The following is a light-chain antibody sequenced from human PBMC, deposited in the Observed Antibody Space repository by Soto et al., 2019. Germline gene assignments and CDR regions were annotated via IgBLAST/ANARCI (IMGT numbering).Light chain of an antibody. V-gene: IGKV3-15*01. Sequence: EIVMTQSPATLSVSPGERVTLSCRASQFISNSLAWYQQRPGQPPRLLIYGASTRAAGISARFSGSGSGTEFTLTISSLQSEDFAVYYCQQSSNWPRTSGQGTKVDIK. CDR2: GAS. CDR3: QQSSNWPRT. J-gene: IGKJ1*01. CDR1: QFISNS.